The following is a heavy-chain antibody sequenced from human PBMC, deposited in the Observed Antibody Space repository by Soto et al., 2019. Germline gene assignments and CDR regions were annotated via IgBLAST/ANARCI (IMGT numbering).Heavy chain of an antibody. D-gene: IGHD2-2*01. V-gene: IGHV1-18*01. J-gene: IGHJ6*02. Sequence: RASVKVSCKASGYTFTSYGISWVRQAPGQGLEWMGWISAYNGNTNYAQKLQGRVTMNTDTSTSTAYMELRSLRSDDTAVYYCARAPSDIVVVPAPMDVWGQGTTVTVSS. CDR2: ISAYNGNT. CDR1: GYTFTSYG. CDR3: ARAPSDIVVVPAPMDV.